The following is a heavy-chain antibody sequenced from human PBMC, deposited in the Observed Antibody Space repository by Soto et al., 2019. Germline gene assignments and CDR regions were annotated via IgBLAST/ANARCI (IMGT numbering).Heavy chain of an antibody. CDR1: GFTFSSCA. J-gene: IGHJ3*02. CDR3: ATADRVVKYLGHDAFDI. D-gene: IGHD5-12*01. CDR2: IIDSGGST. Sequence: PGGSLRLSCAASGFTFSSCAMGWVRQAPGKGLEWVSDIIDSGGSTYYADSVKGRFTISRDNSKSTLYLQMNSLRAEDTALYYCATADRVVKYLGHDAFDIWGQGTMVTVSS. V-gene: IGHV3-23*01.